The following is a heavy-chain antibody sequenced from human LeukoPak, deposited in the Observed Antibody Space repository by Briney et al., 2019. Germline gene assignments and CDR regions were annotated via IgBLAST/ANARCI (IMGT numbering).Heavy chain of an antibody. D-gene: IGHD6-19*01. CDR1: GYTFTGYY. J-gene: IGHJ5*02. CDR2: INPNSGGT. CDR3: ARDSAVAGFGWFDP. Sequence: ASVKVSCKASGYTFTGYYMHWVRQAPGQGLEWMGRINPNSGGTNYAQKFQGRVTMTRDTSTSTVYMELSSLRSEDTAVYYCARDSAVAGFGWFDPWGQGTLVTVSS. V-gene: IGHV1-2*06.